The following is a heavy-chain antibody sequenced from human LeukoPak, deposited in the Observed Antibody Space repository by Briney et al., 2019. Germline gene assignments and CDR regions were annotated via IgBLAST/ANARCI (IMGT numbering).Heavy chain of an antibody. Sequence: GGSLRLSCAASGFTVSSNYMSWVRQAPGKGLEWVSVIYSGGSTYYADSVKGRFTISRDNSKNTLYLQMNSLRAEDTAVYYCARDADLAAARYYFDYWGQGTLVTVSS. V-gene: IGHV3-66*01. J-gene: IGHJ4*02. CDR3: ARDADLAAARYYFDY. CDR1: GFTVSSNY. CDR2: IYSGGST. D-gene: IGHD6-13*01.